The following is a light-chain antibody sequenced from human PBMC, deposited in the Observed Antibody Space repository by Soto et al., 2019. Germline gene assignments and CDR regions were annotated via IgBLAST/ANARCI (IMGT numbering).Light chain of an antibody. CDR2: GAS. V-gene: IGKV3-20*01. J-gene: IGKJ1*01. CDR3: QQYVSSPRT. CDR1: QSVSSSY. Sequence: EIVLTQSPGTLSLSPGEIATLSCRASQSVSSSYLAWYQQKPGQAPRLLIYGASSRATGIPDRFTGSGSGTDFTLTISRLEPEDCAVYYCQQYVSSPRTFGQGTKVEIK.